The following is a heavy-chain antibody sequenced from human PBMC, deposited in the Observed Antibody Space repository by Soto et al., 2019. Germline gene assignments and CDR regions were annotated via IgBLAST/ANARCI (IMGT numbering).Heavy chain of an antibody. CDR2: IVPKFGTT. J-gene: IGHJ5*02. D-gene: IGHD6-19*01. Sequence: QVQLVQSGAEVKKPGSSVKVSCKTSGGTFSTHVIGWVRQAPGQGLEWMGGIVPKFGTTNYAHKFKGRVKITADESTSTAYMEVSSLTSEDTAVYYCVRGGSDNSGWYNWFDPWGQGTLVTVSS. CDR1: GGTFSTHV. V-gene: IGHV1-69*01. CDR3: VRGGSDNSGWYNWFDP.